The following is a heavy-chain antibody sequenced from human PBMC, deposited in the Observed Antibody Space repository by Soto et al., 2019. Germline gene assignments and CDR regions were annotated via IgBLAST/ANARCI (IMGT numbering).Heavy chain of an antibody. J-gene: IGHJ4*02. CDR2: IIPIFGTA. Sequence: AASVKVSCKASGGTFSSYAISWVRQAPGQGLEWMGGIIPIFGTANYAQKFQGRVTITADKSTSTAYMELSSLRSEDTAVYYCARDGLGYDSSGEGPLWGQGTLVTVS. V-gene: IGHV1-69*06. CDR3: ARDGLGYDSSGEGPL. CDR1: GGTFSSYA. D-gene: IGHD3-22*01.